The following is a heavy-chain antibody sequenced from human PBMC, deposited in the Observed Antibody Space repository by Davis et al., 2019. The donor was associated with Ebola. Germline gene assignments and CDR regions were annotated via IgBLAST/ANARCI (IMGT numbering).Heavy chain of an antibody. D-gene: IGHD5-12*01. Sequence: GESLKISCAGSGFTFRESWMSWVRQAPGQGLQWVASINPDAKEIYYVDSVKGRFTISRDNARNSLFLQINRLGADDTAIYYCARDRAYSAFDYGGRGTLVTVST. V-gene: IGHV3-7*01. J-gene: IGHJ4*02. CDR3: ARDRAYSAFDY. CDR1: GFTFRESW. CDR2: INPDAKEI.